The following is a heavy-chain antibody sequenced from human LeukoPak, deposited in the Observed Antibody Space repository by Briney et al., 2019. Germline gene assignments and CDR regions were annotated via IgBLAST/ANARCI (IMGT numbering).Heavy chain of an antibody. CDR3: AECWSLSSGWDLPDY. Sequence: VISGSGGSTHYADYVKVRFTISRDNSKNTLYLQMHSLRAEDAAVYYCAECWSLSSGWDLPDYWGQGTLVTVSS. D-gene: IGHD6-19*01. CDR2: ISGSGGST. V-gene: IGHV3-23*01. J-gene: IGHJ4*02.